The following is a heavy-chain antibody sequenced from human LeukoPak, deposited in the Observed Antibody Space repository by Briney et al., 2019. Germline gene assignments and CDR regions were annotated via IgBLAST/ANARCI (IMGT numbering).Heavy chain of an antibody. CDR2: IYSGGST. D-gene: IGHD3-10*01. V-gene: IGHV3-53*01. Sequence: GGSLRLSCAASGFTVSSNYMSWVRQAPGKGLEWVSVIYSGGSTYYADSVKGRFTISRDNSKNTLYLQMNSLRAEDTAVYYCARDPPPNYYGSGSYSYYFDYWGQGTLVTVSS. J-gene: IGHJ4*02. CDR1: GFTVSSNY. CDR3: ARDPPPNYYGSGSYSYYFDY.